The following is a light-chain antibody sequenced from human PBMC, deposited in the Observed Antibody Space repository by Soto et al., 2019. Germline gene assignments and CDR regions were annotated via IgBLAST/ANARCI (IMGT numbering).Light chain of an antibody. Sequence: DIQMTQSPSTLSASVGDRVTITCRASQSIGSWLAWYQQKPGKAPKLLIYKASSLESGVPSGFSGSGSGTEFTLTISSLQPDDFATYYCQQYSSYSWTFGQGTKVEIK. CDR2: KAS. V-gene: IGKV1-5*03. J-gene: IGKJ1*01. CDR3: QQYSSYSWT. CDR1: QSIGSW.